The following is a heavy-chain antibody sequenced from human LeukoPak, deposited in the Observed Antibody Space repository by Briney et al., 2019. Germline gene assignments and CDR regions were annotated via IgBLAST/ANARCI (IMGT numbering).Heavy chain of an antibody. V-gene: IGHV3-30*18. D-gene: IGHD6-19*01. Sequence: GALRLSCAASGFTFSRSGMHWVRQAPGKGLEWAAFISDDGRRKYYADSVKGRFTISRDDSKNTVYLQMNSLRSEDMAMYYCGKDLTGGWSLDYWGQGTLVTVSS. CDR2: ISDDGRRK. J-gene: IGHJ4*02. CDR1: GFTFSRSG. CDR3: GKDLTGGWSLDY.